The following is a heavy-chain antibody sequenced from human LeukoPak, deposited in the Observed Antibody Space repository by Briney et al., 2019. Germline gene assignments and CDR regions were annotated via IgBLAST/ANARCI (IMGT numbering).Heavy chain of an antibody. CDR3: AREEWLRCLDY. V-gene: IGHV4-4*07. D-gene: IGHD5-12*01. CDR2: IYTSGST. J-gene: IGHJ4*02. CDR1: GGSISTYY. Sequence: SETLSLTCTVSGGSISTYYWSWIRQPAGKGLEWIGRIYTSGSTNYNPSLKSRVTISVDTSKNQFSLKLSSVTAADTAVYYCAREEWLRCLDYWGQGTLVTVSS.